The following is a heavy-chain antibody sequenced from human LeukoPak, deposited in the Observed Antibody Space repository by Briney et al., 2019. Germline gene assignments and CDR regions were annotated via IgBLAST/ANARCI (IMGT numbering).Heavy chain of an antibody. J-gene: IGHJ4*02. V-gene: IGHV3-64D*06. CDR2: ISSNGGST. D-gene: IGHD6-19*01. Sequence: QPGGSLRLSCSASGFTFSSYAMHWVRQAPGKGLEYVSAISSNGGSTYCADSVKGRFTISRDNSKNTLYLQMSSLRAEDTAVYYCEIGIAVAAFDYWGQGTLVTVSS. CDR3: EIGIAVAAFDY. CDR1: GFTFSSYA.